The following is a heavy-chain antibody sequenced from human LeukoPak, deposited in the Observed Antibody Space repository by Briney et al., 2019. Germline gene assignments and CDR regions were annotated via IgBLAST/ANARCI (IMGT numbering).Heavy chain of an antibody. V-gene: IGHV4-61*02. J-gene: IGHJ4*02. D-gene: IGHD1-26*01. CDR3: ARGFMGGGSYD. CDR2: IYTSGST. CDR1: GGSISSGSYY. Sequence: PSETLPLTCTVSGGSISSGSYYWSWIRQPAGKGLEWIGRIYTSGSTYYNPSLKSRVTISVDTSKNQFSLKLSSVTAADTAVYYCARGFMGGGSYDWGQGTLVTVSS.